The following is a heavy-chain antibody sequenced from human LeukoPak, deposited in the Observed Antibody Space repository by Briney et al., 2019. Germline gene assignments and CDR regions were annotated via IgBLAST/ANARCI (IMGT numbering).Heavy chain of an antibody. V-gene: IGHV3-23*01. CDR1: GFTFSSYA. D-gene: IGHD2-2*02. CDR3: AKEGPGYCSSTSCYMEGSVDY. CDR2: ISGSGGST. Sequence: GGSLRLSCAASGFTFSSYAMSWVRQAPGKGLEWVSAISGSGGSTYYADSVKGRFTISRDNSKNTLYLQMNSLRAEDTAVYYCAKEGPGYCSSTSCYMEGSVDYWGQGTLVTVSS. J-gene: IGHJ4*02.